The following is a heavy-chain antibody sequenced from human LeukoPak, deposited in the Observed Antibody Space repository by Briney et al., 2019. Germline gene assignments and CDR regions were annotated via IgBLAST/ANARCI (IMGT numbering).Heavy chain of an antibody. Sequence: PSETLSLTCAVYGGSFSGYYWSWIRQPPGKGLEWIGEINHSGSTNYNPSLKSRVTISVDTSKNQFSLKLSSVTAADTAVYYCARYGSSSWYYFDYWGQGTLVTVSS. CDR2: INHSGST. CDR3: ARYGSSSWYYFDY. V-gene: IGHV4-34*01. CDR1: GGSFSGYY. J-gene: IGHJ4*02. D-gene: IGHD6-13*01.